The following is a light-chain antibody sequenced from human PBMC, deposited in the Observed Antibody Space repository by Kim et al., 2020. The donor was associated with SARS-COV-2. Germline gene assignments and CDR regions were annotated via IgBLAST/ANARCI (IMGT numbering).Light chain of an antibody. CDR2: GKN. CDR3: NSRDTNDIVL. J-gene: IGLJ2*01. Sequence: SSELTQDPAVSVALGQTVRITCQGASLRSYYATWYQQKPGQAPILLIYGKNNRHSGIPDRFSGSSSGNTASLTIPGTQAGDEADYYCNSRDTNDIVLFGGGTKLTVL. CDR1: SLRSYY. V-gene: IGLV3-19*01.